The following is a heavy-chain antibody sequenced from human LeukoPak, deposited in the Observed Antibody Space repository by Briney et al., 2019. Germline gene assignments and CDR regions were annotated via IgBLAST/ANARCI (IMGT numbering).Heavy chain of an antibody. CDR2: ISSSSSYI. V-gene: IGHV3-21*01. Sequence: GGSLRLSCAASGFTFSSYSMNWVRQAPGKGLEWVSSISSSSSYIYYADSVKGRFTISRDNAKNSLYLQMNSLRAEDTAVYYCARVNQRVLRYFDWFQGRYFDYWGQGTLVTVSS. J-gene: IGHJ4*02. CDR3: ARVNQRVLRYFDWFQGRYFDY. D-gene: IGHD3-9*01. CDR1: GFTFSSYS.